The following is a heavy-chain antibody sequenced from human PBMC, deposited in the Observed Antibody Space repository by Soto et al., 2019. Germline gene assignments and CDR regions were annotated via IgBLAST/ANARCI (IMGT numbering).Heavy chain of an antibody. Sequence: EVQLVESGGGLVQPGGSLRLSCAASGFTFSSYERNWVRQAPGKGLEWFSYISGSGSAIYYADSVKGRFTISRDNAKNSLYLQMNSLRAEDTAVYYCARVRYSAYGGYYFDYWGQGTLVTVSS. CDR1: GFTFSSYE. J-gene: IGHJ4*02. D-gene: IGHD5-12*01. V-gene: IGHV3-48*03. CDR2: ISGSGSAI. CDR3: ARVRYSAYGGYYFDY.